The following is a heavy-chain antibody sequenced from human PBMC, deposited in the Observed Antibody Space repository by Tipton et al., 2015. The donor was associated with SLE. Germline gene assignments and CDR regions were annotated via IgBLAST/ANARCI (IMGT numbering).Heavy chain of an antibody. D-gene: IGHD3-10*01. Sequence: TLSLTCAVSGYSIISDYCWGWIRQTPGKGLQWIGNIYHRGNSYYNPSLKSRVTISVDTSKNQFSLKLTSVTAADTALYYCAGDHDSGSYRFDYWGQGILVTVSS. CDR3: AGDHDSGSYRFDY. J-gene: IGHJ4*02. V-gene: IGHV4-38-2*01. CDR1: GYSIISDYC. CDR2: IYHRGNS.